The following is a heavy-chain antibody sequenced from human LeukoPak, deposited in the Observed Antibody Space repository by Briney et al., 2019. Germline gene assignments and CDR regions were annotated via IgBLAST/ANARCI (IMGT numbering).Heavy chain of an antibody. D-gene: IGHD1-26*01. CDR1: GFTFSSYW. Sequence: GGSLRLSCAASGFTFSSYWMHWVRQAPGKGLVWVSRIDTDGSNTAYADSVKGRFTISRDNAKNTLYLQMNSLRAEDTAVYYCARGATYAYYQDYWGQGTLVTVSS. CDR2: IDTDGSNT. CDR3: ARGATYAYYQDY. V-gene: IGHV3-74*01. J-gene: IGHJ4*02.